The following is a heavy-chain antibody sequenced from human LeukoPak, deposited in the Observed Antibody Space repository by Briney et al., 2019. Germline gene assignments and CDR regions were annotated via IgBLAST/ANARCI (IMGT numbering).Heavy chain of an antibody. CDR1: GFTFSSYA. CDR2: ISYDGSNK. D-gene: IGHD1-26*01. CDR3: AKDRTSGGHTGDY. Sequence: GGSLRLSCAASGFTFSSYAMHWVRQAPGKGLEWVAVISYDGSNKYYADSVKGRFTISRDNSKNTLYLQMNSLRAEDTAVYYCAKDRTSGGHTGDYWGQGTLVTVSS. V-gene: IGHV3-30*04. J-gene: IGHJ4*02.